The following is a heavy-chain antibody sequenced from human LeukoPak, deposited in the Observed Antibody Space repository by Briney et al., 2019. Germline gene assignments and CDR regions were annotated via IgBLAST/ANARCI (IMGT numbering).Heavy chain of an antibody. D-gene: IGHD3-22*01. J-gene: IGHJ4*02. V-gene: IGHV4-59*12. CDR3: ARVQGNYYDSSGYYYFDY. Sequence: SETLSLTCTVSGGSISSYYWSWIRQPPGKGLEWIGYIYYSGSTNYNPSLKSRVTMSVDTSKNQFSLKLSSVTAADTAVYYCARVQGNYYDSSGYYYFDYWGQGTLVTVSS. CDR1: GGSISSYY. CDR2: IYYSGST.